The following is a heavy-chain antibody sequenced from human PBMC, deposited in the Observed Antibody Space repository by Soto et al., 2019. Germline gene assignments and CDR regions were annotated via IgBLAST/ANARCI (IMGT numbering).Heavy chain of an antibody. D-gene: IGHD2-15*01. CDR3: ARAYSGRLPRRADYYFAMDV. CDR1: GFTFSAYD. J-gene: IGHJ6*02. Sequence: GGSLRLSCAASGFTFSAYDMHWVRQTTGKGLEWVSAIGAADDPYYLGSVKGRFTISRENAKNSLYLQMNSLRAEDTAVYYCARAYSGRLPRRADYYFAMDVWGQGTTVTVSS. CDR2: IGAADDP. V-gene: IGHV3-13*05.